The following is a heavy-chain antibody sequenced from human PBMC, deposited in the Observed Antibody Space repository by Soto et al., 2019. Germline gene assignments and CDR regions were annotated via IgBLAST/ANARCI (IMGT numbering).Heavy chain of an antibody. Sequence: EVQLVESGGGLMQPGGSLRLSCAASGFNVSTNYMTWVRQAPGKGLEWVSVIYSGGTTYYADSVKGRFIISRDNFKNTLYLQMNNLRAEDTALYYCARGSGSLYYFQSWGQGTLVTVSS. CDR3: ARGSGSLYYFQS. J-gene: IGHJ4*02. V-gene: IGHV3-53*01. CDR1: GFNVSTNY. D-gene: IGHD1-26*01. CDR2: IYSGGTT.